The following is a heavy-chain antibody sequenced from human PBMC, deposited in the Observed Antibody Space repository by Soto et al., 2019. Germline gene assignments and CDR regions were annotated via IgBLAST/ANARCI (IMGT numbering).Heavy chain of an antibody. V-gene: IGHV1-69*01. CDR3: ARPYYYDSSGYQYFQH. CDR1: GGTFSSYA. J-gene: IGHJ1*01. CDR2: IIPIFGTA. Sequence: QVQLVQSGAEVKKPGSSVKVSCKASGGTFSSYAISWVRQAPGQGLEWMGGIIPIFGTANYAQKFQGRVTITADESTSTAYMELSSVRSEDTAVYCCARPYYYDSSGYQYFQHWGQGTLVTVSS. D-gene: IGHD3-22*01.